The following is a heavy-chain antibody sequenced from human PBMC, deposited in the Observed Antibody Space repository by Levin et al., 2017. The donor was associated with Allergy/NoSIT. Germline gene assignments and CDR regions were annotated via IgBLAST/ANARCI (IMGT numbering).Heavy chain of an antibody. J-gene: IGHJ6*02. CDR2: ISWNSGSI. CDR1: GFTFDDYA. V-gene: IGHV3-9*01. Sequence: QSGGSLRLSCAASGFTFDDYAMHWVRQAPGKGLEWVSGISWNSGSIGYADSVKGRFTISRDNAKNSLYLQMNSLRAEDTALYYCAKGRDYYYDYGMDGWGQGTTVTVSS. CDR3: AKGRDYYYDYGMDG.